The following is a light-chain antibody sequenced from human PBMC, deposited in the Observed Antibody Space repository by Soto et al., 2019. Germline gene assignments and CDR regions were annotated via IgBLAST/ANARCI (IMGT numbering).Light chain of an antibody. J-gene: IGKJ1*01. CDR1: QSISSW. V-gene: IGKV1-5*01. Sequence: DIQMTQSPPTLSASVGDRVTSTCRASQSISSWLACYQQKPGKAPKLLIYDASSLESGVPSRFSGSGSGTEFTLTISSLQPDDFATYYCQLYNSYRTFGQGTKVDIK. CDR3: QLYNSYRT. CDR2: DAS.